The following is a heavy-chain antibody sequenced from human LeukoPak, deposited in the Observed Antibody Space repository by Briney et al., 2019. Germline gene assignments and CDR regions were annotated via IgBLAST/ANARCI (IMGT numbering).Heavy chain of an antibody. V-gene: IGHV4-34*01. Sequence: TSETLSLTCAVYGGSFSGYHWSWIRQPPGKGLEWIGEINHSGSTNYNPSLKSRVTISVDTSKNQFSLKLNPVTAADTAVYYCARGDSLGYSSSWYRFDPWGQGTLVTVSS. J-gene: IGHJ5*02. D-gene: IGHD6-13*01. CDR3: ARGDSLGYSSSWYRFDP. CDR1: GGSFSGYH. CDR2: INHSGST.